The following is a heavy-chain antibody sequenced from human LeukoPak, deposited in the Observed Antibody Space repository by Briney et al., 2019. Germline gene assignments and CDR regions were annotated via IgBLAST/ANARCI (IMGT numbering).Heavy chain of an antibody. CDR2: IKQDGSEK. CDR1: GFTFSSYW. CDR3: AKGDGISIFGVLIS. J-gene: IGHJ4*02. V-gene: IGHV3-7*01. D-gene: IGHD3-3*01. Sequence: GGSLRLSCEASGFTFSSYWMSWVRQAPGKGLEWVANIKQDGSEKSYVDSVKGRFTISRDNSKNTLYLQMNSLRAEDTAVYYCAKGDGISIFGVLISWGQGTLVTVSS.